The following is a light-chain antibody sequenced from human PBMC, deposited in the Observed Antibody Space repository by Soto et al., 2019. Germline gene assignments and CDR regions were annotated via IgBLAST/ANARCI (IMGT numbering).Light chain of an antibody. CDR2: AAS. CDR3: QKYNSAPLT. J-gene: IGKJ4*01. CDR1: QGISNF. V-gene: IGKV1-27*01. Sequence: DIQMTQSPSSLSASVGDRVTITCRASQGISNFLSWSQQRPGQVPKLLSYAASTLQSEVPSRFSGSGSGTDCTLTIRSLETEDVATYYCQKYNSAPLTGGGGTKVEIK.